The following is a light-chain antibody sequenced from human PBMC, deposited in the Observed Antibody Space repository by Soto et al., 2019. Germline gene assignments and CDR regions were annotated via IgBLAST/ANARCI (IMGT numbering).Light chain of an antibody. Sequence: DIEMTQSPSSLSASVGDRVTITCQASQDIRKFLNWFQQRPGAAPKLLIYDASNLETGVPSRFSAGGSGTHFTFTITGLQPEDTGTYFCQQYDNLPYTFAQGTKVEI. CDR1: QDIRKF. CDR3: QQYDNLPYT. J-gene: IGKJ2*01. V-gene: IGKV1-33*01. CDR2: DAS.